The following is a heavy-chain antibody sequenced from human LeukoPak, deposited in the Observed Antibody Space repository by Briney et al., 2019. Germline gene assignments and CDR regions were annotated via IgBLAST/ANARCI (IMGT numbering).Heavy chain of an antibody. D-gene: IGHD3-3*01. CDR3: ARDGLTMTQGGYYFDY. CDR1: GFTFSDYA. J-gene: IGHJ4*02. Sequence: PGRSLRLSCAASGFTFSDYAMHWVRQAPGKGLEWVAFLSFDGTNKYYADSVKGRFTISRDNSKNTLYLQMNSLRADDTAVYYCARDGLTMTQGGYYFDYWGQGTLVTVSS. V-gene: IGHV3-30-3*01. CDR2: LSFDGTNK.